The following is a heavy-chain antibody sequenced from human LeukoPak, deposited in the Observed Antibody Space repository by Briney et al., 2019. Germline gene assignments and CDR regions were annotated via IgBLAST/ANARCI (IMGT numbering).Heavy chain of an antibody. CDR2: IYTSGST. CDR1: GGSIRSYY. D-gene: IGHD6-19*01. V-gene: IGHV4-4*07. CDR3: ARDATGGQWLDPIEL. Sequence: PSETLSLTCTVSGGSIRSYYWSWIRQPAGKGLEWIGRIYTSGSTNYNPSLKSRVTMSVDTSKNQFSLKLSSVTAADTAVYYCARDATGGQWLDPIELWGQGTMVTVSS. J-gene: IGHJ3*01.